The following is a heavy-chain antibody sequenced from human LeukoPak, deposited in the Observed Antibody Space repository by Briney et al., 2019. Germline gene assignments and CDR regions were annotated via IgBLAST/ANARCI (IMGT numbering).Heavy chain of an antibody. CDR3: AKLTDYSNYGIDY. J-gene: IGHJ4*02. CDR2: ISYDGSNK. D-gene: IGHD4-11*01. V-gene: IGHV3-30*18. Sequence: PGGSLRLSCAASGFTFSSYGMHWVHQAPGKGLEWVAVISYDGSNKYYADSVKGRFTISRDNSKNTLYLQMNSLRAEDTAVYYCAKLTDYSNYGIDYWGQGPLVTVSS. CDR1: GFTFSSYG.